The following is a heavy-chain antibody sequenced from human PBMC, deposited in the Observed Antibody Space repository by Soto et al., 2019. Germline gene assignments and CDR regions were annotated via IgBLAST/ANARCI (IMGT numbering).Heavy chain of an antibody. J-gene: IGHJ3*02. Sequence: SETLSLTCAVYGGSFIGYYWSWIRQPPGKGLKRIGEINHSGGTTYNPPHKIRVTISLNTSKSQFSLKRSSVPAADTAVYYCASRRPRQYCSSTSCYVGDAFDIWGQGTMVTV. V-gene: IGHV4-34*01. CDR2: INHSGGT. D-gene: IGHD2-2*01. CDR1: GGSFIGYY. CDR3: ASRRPRQYCSSTSCYVGDAFDI.